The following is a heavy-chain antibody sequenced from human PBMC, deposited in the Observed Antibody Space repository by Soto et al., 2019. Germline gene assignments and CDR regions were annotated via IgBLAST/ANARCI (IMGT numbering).Heavy chain of an antibody. CDR1: GFTFSSYA. Sequence: QVQLVESGGGVVQPGRSLRLSCAASGFTFSSYAMHWVRQAPGKGLEWVAVISYDGSNKYYADSVKGRFTISRDNSKNTLYLQMNSLRAEDTAVYYCASFEYYGSGSSGWGQGTLVTVSS. CDR2: ISYDGSNK. CDR3: ASFEYYGSGSSG. V-gene: IGHV3-30-3*01. J-gene: IGHJ4*02. D-gene: IGHD3-10*01.